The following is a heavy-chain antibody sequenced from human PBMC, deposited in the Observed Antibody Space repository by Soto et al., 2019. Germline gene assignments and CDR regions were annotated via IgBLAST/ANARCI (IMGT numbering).Heavy chain of an antibody. CDR3: SKDHYGSAIYGMYV. CDR2: IAWNSDII. CDR1: GFSFEDYA. D-gene: IGHD3-10*01. J-gene: IGHJ6*02. V-gene: IGHV3-9*01. Sequence: PGGSLRLSCAASGFSFEDYAMHWVRQAPGKGLEWVSGIAWNSDIIGYADSVKGRFTISRDNGKNSLYLQMNSLRPEDTALYYFSKDHYGSAIYGMYVWGQGTTVTVSS.